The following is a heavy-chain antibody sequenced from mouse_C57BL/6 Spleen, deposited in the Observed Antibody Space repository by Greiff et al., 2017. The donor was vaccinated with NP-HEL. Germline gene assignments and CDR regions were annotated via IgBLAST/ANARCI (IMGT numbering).Heavy chain of an antibody. V-gene: IGHV1-80*01. CDR3: GLEGLRSFAY. D-gene: IGHD1-1*01. CDR1: GYAFSSYW. Sequence: QVQLKQSGAELVKPGASVKISCKASGYAFSSYWMNWVKQRPGKGLEWIGQIYPGDGDTNYNGKFKGKATLTADKSSSTAYMQLSSLTSEDSAVYFCGLEGLRSFAYWGQGTLVTVSA. J-gene: IGHJ3*01. CDR2: IYPGDGDT.